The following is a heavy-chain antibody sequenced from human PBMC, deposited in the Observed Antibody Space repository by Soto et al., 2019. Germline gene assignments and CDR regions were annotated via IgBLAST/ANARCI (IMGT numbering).Heavy chain of an antibody. D-gene: IGHD4-17*01. J-gene: IGHJ6*02. CDR2: ITTDDSTT. CDR1: EFTFSNYW. V-gene: IGHV3-74*01. Sequence: GGSLRLSCVASEFTFSNYWMHWVRQAPGQGLVWVSLITTDDSTTNYADSVKGRFTISRDNAKNTLSLQMNSLRVEDTAVYYCVRGLSTVANYYCSYGMAVWGQGTTVTVSS. CDR3: VRGLSTVANYYCSYGMAV.